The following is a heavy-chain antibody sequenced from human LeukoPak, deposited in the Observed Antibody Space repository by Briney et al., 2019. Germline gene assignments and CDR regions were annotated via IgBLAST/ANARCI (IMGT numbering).Heavy chain of an antibody. V-gene: IGHV4-38-2*01. J-gene: IGHJ4*02. CDR2: INHIGST. CDR1: GYSISSGYY. D-gene: IGHD6-6*01. Sequence: SETLSLTCAVSGYSISSGYYWGWIRQPPGKGLEWIGEINHIGSTAYNPSLKSRVTVSEDTSKNQFSLKLSSVTATDTAVYYCARTPTALVRGGYYFDNWGQGTLVTVSS. CDR3: ARTPTALVRGGYYFDN.